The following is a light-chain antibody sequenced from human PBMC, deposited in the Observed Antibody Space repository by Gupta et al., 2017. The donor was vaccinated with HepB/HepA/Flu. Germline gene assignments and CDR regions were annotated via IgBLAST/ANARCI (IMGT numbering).Light chain of an antibody. CDR2: AAS. V-gene: IGKV1-39*01. CDR3: QQADSSPLT. Sequence: IQMTHYPSSLSASVGDRVTITCRASHSVSRSLDWYQQKPGKAPKLLIYAASSLESGVPSRFSGSGSGTDFTLTISKLQPEDFASYYCQQADSSPLTFGGGTKLEIK. CDR1: HSVSRS. J-gene: IGKJ4*01.